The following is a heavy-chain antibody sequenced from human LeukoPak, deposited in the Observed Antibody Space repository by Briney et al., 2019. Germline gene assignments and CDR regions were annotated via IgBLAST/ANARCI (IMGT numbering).Heavy chain of an antibody. CDR1: GGTFSSYA. D-gene: IGHD4-23*01. CDR3: ATRDYGGNSGIDYYYYYMDV. Sequence: GASVKLSCKASGGTFSSYAISWVRQATGQGLEWMGGIIPIFGTANYAQKFQGRVTITTDESTSTAYMELSSLRSEDTAVYYCATRDYGGNSGIDYYYYYMDVWGKGTTVTVSS. V-gene: IGHV1-69*05. J-gene: IGHJ6*03. CDR2: IIPIFGTA.